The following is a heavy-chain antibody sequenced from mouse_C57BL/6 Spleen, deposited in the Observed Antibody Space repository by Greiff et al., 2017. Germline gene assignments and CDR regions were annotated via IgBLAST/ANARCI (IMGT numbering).Heavy chain of an antibody. CDR1: GYTFTDYY. CDR3: ARRTDSYWYFDV. V-gene: IGHV1-19*01. Sequence: VQLQQSGPVLVKPGASVKMSCKASGYTFTDYYMNWVKQSHGKSLEWIGVINPYNGGTSYNQKFKGKATLTVDKSSNTAYMQLNSLTSEDSAVYCCARRTDSYWYFDVWSTGTTVTVSS. CDR2: INPYNGGT. J-gene: IGHJ1*03.